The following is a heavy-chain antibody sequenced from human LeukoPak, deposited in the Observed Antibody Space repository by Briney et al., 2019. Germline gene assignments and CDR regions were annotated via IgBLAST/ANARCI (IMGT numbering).Heavy chain of an antibody. CDR3: ARENWNYVDY. J-gene: IGHJ4*02. V-gene: IGHV3-48*04. Sequence: PGGSLRLSCAASGFTFSSYAMHWVRQAPGKGLEWVSYISSSGSTIYYADSVKGQFTISRDNAKNSLYLQMNSLRAEDTAVYYCARENWNYVDYWGQGTLVTVSS. D-gene: IGHD1-1*01. CDR1: GFTFSSYA. CDR2: ISSSGSTI.